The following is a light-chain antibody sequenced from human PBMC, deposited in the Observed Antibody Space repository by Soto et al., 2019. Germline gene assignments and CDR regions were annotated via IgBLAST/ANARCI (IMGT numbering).Light chain of an antibody. J-gene: IGLJ7*01. Sequence: QSVLTQPASVSGSPGQSITISCTGTSSDVGAYNFVSWYLHHPGRAPKLIIYEVTIRPSGVSNRFSGSKSGNTASLTISGLQAEDEADYYCSSYTTSAPYVFGSGTQLTVL. CDR2: EVT. CDR3: SSYTTSAPYV. CDR1: SSDVGAYNF. V-gene: IGLV2-14*01.